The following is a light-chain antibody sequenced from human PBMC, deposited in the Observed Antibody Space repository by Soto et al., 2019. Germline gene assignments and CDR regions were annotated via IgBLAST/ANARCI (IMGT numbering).Light chain of an antibody. CDR1: QVISTS. J-gene: IGKJ1*01. CDR2: AAS. CDR3: QQYNSYSPT. Sequence: DIQLTQSPSFLSPSIGESVTITCRASQVISTSLAWYQVKPGKAPKLLIYAASTLESGVPSRFSATVSGTEFSLTITSLQPEDFATYYCQQYNSYSPTFGQGTRVEIK. V-gene: IGKV1-9*01.